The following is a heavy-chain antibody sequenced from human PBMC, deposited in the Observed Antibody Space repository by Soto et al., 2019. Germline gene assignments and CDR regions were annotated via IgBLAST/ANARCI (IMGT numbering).Heavy chain of an antibody. CDR2: IYWDGDG. J-gene: IGHJ2*01. Sequence: QITLRESGPTLVKPTQTLTLTCSFSGFSLSTNGASVGWIRQPPGKALGWLALIYWDGDGPYRPSLKSRLTTTKATPKNPLVLTMATKDPADTATYYCTHRRVDTTAANTEKAHWYFDLWGRGTLVTVSS. V-gene: IGHV2-5*02. D-gene: IGHD5-18*01. CDR1: GFSLSTNGAS. CDR3: THRRVDTTAANTEKAHWYFDL.